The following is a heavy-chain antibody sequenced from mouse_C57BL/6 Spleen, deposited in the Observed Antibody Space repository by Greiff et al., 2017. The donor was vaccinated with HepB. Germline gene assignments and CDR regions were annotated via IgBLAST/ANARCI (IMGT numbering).Heavy chain of an antibody. CDR3: ARHEEYYSNYDYSMDY. J-gene: IGHJ4*01. Sequence: VKLMESGAELVKPGASVKLSCKASGYTFTEYTIHWVKQRSGQGLEWIGWFYPGSGSINYNEKFKDKATLTADKSSSTVYMELSRVTSEDSAVYFCARHEEYYSNYDYSMDYWGQGTSVTVSS. V-gene: IGHV1-62-2*01. CDR1: GYTFTEYT. D-gene: IGHD2-5*01. CDR2: FYPGSGSI.